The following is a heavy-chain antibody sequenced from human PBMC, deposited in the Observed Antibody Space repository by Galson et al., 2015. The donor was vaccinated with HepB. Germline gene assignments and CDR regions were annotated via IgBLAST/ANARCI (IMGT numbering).Heavy chain of an antibody. Sequence: LRLSCAASGFTFSDYYMSWIRQAPGKGLEWLSYISSSSTYINYADSVKGRLTISRDNAKNSLYLQMNSLRAEDTAVYYCARVKSYDIGGSYTRSFDDWGQGTLVTVSS. V-gene: IGHV3-11*06. CDR3: ARVKSYDIGGSYTRSFDD. CDR2: ISSSSTYI. CDR1: GFTFSDYY. J-gene: IGHJ4*02. D-gene: IGHD3-22*01.